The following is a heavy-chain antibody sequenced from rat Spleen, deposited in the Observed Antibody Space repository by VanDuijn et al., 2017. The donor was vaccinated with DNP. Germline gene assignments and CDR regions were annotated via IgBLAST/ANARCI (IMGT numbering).Heavy chain of an antibody. CDR3: ARSLATVAPTGAMDA. Sequence: QVQLKESGPGLVQPSQTLSLTCTVSGFSLTSYHVHWVRQPPGKGLAWMGRIQSGGSPDYNSALKPRLRISRDTSKRQVFLKMNSVQTEDTAVYFCARSLATVAPTGAMDAWGQGTSVTVSS. CDR1: GFSLTSYH. J-gene: IGHJ4*01. CDR2: IQSGGSP. V-gene: IGHV2-27*01. D-gene: IGHD1-3*01.